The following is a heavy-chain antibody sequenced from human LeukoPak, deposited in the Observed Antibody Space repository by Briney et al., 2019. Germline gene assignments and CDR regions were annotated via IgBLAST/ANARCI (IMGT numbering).Heavy chain of an antibody. Sequence: GGSLRLSCAASGFTFSSYWMSWVRQAPGKGLEWVANIKRDGSEKYYVDSVKGRFTISRDNAKNSLYLQMNSLRAEDTALYYCARLKAVAADWFDPWGQGTLVTVSS. D-gene: IGHD6-19*01. CDR3: ARLKAVAADWFDP. CDR2: IKRDGSEK. J-gene: IGHJ5*02. CDR1: GFTFSSYW. V-gene: IGHV3-7*03.